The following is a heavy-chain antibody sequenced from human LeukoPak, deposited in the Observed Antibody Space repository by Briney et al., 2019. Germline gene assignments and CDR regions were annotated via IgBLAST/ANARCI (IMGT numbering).Heavy chain of an antibody. J-gene: IGHJ4*02. D-gene: IGHD5-18*01. CDR2: ISSSSSYI. CDR3: ARGDVDTAMGKFDY. V-gene: IGHV3-21*01. CDR1: GFTFSSYA. Sequence: GGSLRLSCAASGFTFSSYAMSWVRQAPGKGLEWVSSISSSSSYIYYADSVKGRFTISRDNAKNSLYLQMNSLRAEDTAVYYCARGDVDTAMGKFDYWGQGTLVTVSS.